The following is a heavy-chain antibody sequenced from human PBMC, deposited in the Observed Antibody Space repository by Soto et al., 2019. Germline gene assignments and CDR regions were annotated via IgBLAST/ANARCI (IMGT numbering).Heavy chain of an antibody. CDR3: ARNYHDSSGYYNWFDP. Sequence: PSETLSLTCTVSGGSISSGGYYWSWIRQHPGKGLEWIGYIYYSGSTNYNPSLKSRVTISVDTSKNQFSLKLSSVTAADTAVYYCARNYHDSSGYYNWFDPWGQGTQVTVSS. CDR1: GGSISSGGYY. D-gene: IGHD3-22*01. CDR2: IYYSGST. J-gene: IGHJ5*02. V-gene: IGHV4-61*08.